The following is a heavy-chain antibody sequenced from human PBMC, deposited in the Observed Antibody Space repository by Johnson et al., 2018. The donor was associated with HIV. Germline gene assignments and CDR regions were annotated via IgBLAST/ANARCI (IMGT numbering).Heavy chain of an antibody. CDR2: LWKDGSHK. V-gene: IGHV3-33*08. D-gene: IGHD6-19*01. J-gene: IGHJ3*02. CDR1: GFTFSNYA. CDR3: ARGPLPSGWLKDAFDI. Sequence: QVQLVESGGGLVQPGGSLRLSCGASGFTFSNYAMSWVRQALGKGLEWVAVLWKDGSHKYYTDSVKGRFTISRDNSKNTVYLQMNSLRVEDTAVYYCARGPLPSGWLKDAFDIWGQGTMVTVFS.